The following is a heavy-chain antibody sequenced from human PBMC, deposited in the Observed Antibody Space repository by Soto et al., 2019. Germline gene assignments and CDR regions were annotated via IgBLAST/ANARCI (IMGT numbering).Heavy chain of an antibody. J-gene: IGHJ4*02. Sequence: QVQLQQWGAGLLKPSETLSLTCTVNGGSLTGYYWSWIRQPPGKGLEWIGEVKDGGSTNYSPSLRGRVTLSADTSKHHFSLRLNSVTAADTAVYFCAGGQEGIVATHWDQGALVTVSS. CDR1: GGSLTGYY. D-gene: IGHD5-12*01. V-gene: IGHV4-34*01. CDR2: VKDGGST. CDR3: AGGQEGIVATH.